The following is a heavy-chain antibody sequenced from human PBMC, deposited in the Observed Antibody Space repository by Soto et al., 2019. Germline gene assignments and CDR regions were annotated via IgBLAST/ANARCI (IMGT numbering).Heavy chain of an antibody. D-gene: IGHD2-15*01. CDR1: GGTFSSCA. J-gene: IGHJ4*02. CDR2: IIPIFGTA. V-gene: IGHV1-69*01. Sequence: QVQLVQSGAEVKKPGSSVKVSCKASGGTFSSCAISWVRQAPGQGLEWMGGIIPIFGTANYAQKFQGRVTITADESTSTAYMELSSLRSEDTAVYYCASHYCSGGSCYSFHFDYWGQGTLVTVSS. CDR3: ASHYCSGGSCYSFHFDY.